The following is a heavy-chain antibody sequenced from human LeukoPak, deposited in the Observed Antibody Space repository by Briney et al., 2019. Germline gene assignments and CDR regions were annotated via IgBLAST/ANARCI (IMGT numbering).Heavy chain of an antibody. V-gene: IGHV3-7*05. J-gene: IGHJ4*02. D-gene: IGHD3-16*01. CDR3: ARALGGFSDY. CDR1: GFMFSRYW. Sequence: GGSLRLSCAASGFMFSRYWMSWVRQAPGKGLEWVANIKEDGSEMYYVDSVKGRFTISRDNAKNPLYLQMNILRAEDTAVYYCARALGGFSDYWGQGTLVTVSS. CDR2: IKEDGSEM.